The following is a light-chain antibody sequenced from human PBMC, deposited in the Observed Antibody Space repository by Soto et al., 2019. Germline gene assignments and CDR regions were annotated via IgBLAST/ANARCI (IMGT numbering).Light chain of an antibody. CDR2: DAS. V-gene: IGKV3-11*01. Sequence: EIVLTQSPATLSLSPGERATLSCRASRSINNYLAWYQQRPGQAPRLLFYDASNRATGIPARFNGSGSGTDFTLTITALEPDDFAVYYCQQRSNWPPGITLGQGTKLEIK. CDR3: QQRSNWPPGIT. J-gene: IGKJ2*01. CDR1: RSINNY.